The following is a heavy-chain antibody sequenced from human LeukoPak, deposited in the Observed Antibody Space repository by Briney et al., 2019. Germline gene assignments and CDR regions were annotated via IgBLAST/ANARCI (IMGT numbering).Heavy chain of an antibody. D-gene: IGHD3-10*02. CDR1: GFTFSNYE. V-gene: IGHV3-48*03. J-gene: IGHJ6*04. CDR2: ISTSGSVM. CDR3: AELGITMIGGV. Sequence: PGGSLRLSCAASGFTFSNYEMNWVRQAPGKGLEWVSYISTSGSVMYYADSLKGRFTVSRDNSKNTLYLQMNSLRAEDTAVYYCAELGITMIGGVWGKGTTVTISS.